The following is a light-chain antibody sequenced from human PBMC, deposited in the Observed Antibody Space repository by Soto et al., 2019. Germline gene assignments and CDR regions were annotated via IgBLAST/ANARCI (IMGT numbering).Light chain of an antibody. V-gene: IGLV2-8*01. CDR2: EVS. CDR3: GSYAGNDIVL. J-gene: IGLJ2*01. Sequence: QSALTQPPSASGSPGQSVTISCTGTSSDVGSSYNYVSWYQQHSGKAPKLMLYEVSKRPSGVPDRFSGSKSGNTASLTVSALQADDEADYYCGSYAGNDIVLFGGGTKLTVL. CDR1: SSDVGSSYNY.